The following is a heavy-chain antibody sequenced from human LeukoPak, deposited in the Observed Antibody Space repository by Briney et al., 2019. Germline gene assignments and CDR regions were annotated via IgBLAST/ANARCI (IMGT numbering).Heavy chain of an antibody. V-gene: IGHV1-2*02. CDR2: INPNSGGT. J-gene: IGHJ1*01. CDR3: AGLDYSGSYFQD. D-gene: IGHD1-26*01. Sequence: GASVKVSCKASGYTFTGYYMHWVRQAPGQGLEWMGWINPNSGGTNYAQKFQGRVTMTRDTSISTAYMELRSLRSDDTAVYYCAGLDYSGSYFQDWGQGILVTVSS. CDR1: GYTFTGYY.